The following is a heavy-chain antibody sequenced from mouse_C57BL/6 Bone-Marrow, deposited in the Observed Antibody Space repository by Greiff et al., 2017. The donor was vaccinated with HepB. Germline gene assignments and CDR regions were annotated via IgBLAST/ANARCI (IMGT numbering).Heavy chain of an antibody. D-gene: IGHD2-2*01. CDR1: GFTFSDYY. J-gene: IGHJ3*01. CDR2: INYDGSST. V-gene: IGHV5-16*01. Sequence: DVHLVESEGGLVQPGSSMKLSCTASGFTFSDYYMAWVRQVPEKGLEWVANINYDGSSTYYLDSLKSRFIISRDNAKNILYLQMSSLKSEDTATYYCARWAYGLAWFAYWGQGTLVTVSA. CDR3: ARWAYGLAWFAY.